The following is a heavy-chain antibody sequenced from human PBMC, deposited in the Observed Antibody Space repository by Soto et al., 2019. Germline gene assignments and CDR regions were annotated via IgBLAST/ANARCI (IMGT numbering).Heavy chain of an antibody. J-gene: IGHJ4*02. D-gene: IGHD5-18*01. CDR2: ISSSSSTI. CDR1: GVTFSSYS. CDR3: ARDHEGDTPQFDY. V-gene: IGHV3-48*01. Sequence: WGSLRLSCAASGVTFSSYSMNWVRQAPGKGLEWVSYISSSSSTIYYADSVKGRFTISRDNAKNSLYLQMNSLRAEDTAVYYCARDHEGDTPQFDYWGQGTLVTVSS.